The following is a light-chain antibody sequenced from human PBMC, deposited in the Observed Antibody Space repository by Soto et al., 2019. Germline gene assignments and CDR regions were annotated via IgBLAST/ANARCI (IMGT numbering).Light chain of an antibody. V-gene: IGKV3-15*01. CDR3: QQYNNWPPYT. CDR2: GAS. Sequence: EIVMTQSPATLSVSPGERATLSCRASQSVTSNLAWYQQKPCQAPRLLIYGASTRATGIPARFSGSGSGTEFTLTISSLQSADFAVYYGQQYNNWPPYTFGQGTKLQIK. CDR1: QSVTSN. J-gene: IGKJ2*01.